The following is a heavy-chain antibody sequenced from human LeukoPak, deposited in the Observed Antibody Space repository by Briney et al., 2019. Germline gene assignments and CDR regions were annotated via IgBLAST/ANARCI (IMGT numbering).Heavy chain of an antibody. Sequence: GGSLRLSCAASGFTFGSNYMSWVRQAPGKGLEWVSGIHSGDSTYYADSVKGRITISRDNSKNMLYLQMNSLRAEDTAVYHCARASGGYYDSSGSFDYWGQGTLVTVSS. D-gene: IGHD3-22*01. CDR2: IHSGDST. J-gene: IGHJ4*02. CDR3: ARASGGYYDSSGSFDY. CDR1: GFTFGSNY. V-gene: IGHV3-53*01.